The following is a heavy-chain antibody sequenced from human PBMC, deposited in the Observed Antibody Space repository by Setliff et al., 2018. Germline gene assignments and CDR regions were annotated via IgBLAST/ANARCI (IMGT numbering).Heavy chain of an antibody. CDR2: IKSSREGATS. CDR3: ATGPRDSRNYLTWLGS. CDR1: GFTFSSLW. Sequence: GSLRLSCSASGFTFSSLWMAWVRQAPGKGLEWVGRIKSSREGATSDYGAPAKGRFTISRDDSKQMIFLQMHNLKTEDTGFYYCATGPRDSRNYLTWLGSWGQGTLVTVSS. J-gene: IGHJ5*01. D-gene: IGHD3-22*01. V-gene: IGHV3-15*01.